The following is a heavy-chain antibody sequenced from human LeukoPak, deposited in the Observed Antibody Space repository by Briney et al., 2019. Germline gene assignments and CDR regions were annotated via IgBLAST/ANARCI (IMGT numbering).Heavy chain of an antibody. CDR2: ISSSGSTI. D-gene: IGHD5-12*01. Sequence: GGSLRLSCAASGFTFSDYYMSWIRQAPGKGLEWVSYISSSGSTIYYADSLKGRFTISRDNAKTSLYLQMNSLRAEDTAVYYCARDVGSGYDPYHYWGQGTLVTVSS. CDR1: GFTFSDYY. V-gene: IGHV3-11*01. J-gene: IGHJ4*02. CDR3: ARDVGSGYDPYHY.